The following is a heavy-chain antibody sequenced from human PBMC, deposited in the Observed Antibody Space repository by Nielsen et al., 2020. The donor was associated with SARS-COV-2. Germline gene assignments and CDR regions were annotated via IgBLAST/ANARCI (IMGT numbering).Heavy chain of an antibody. CDR1: GFTFSSYG. D-gene: IGHD2-2*01. CDR2: ISYDGSNK. J-gene: IGHJ6*02. V-gene: IGHV3-30*18. CDR3: AKDLYCSSTSCYYGSYYYYGMDV. Sequence: GGSLRLSCAASGFTFSSYGMHWVRQAPGKGLEWVAVISYDGSNKYYADSVKGRFTISRDNSKNTLYLQMNSLRAEDTAVYYCAKDLYCSSTSCYYGSYYYYGMDVWGQGTTVTVSS.